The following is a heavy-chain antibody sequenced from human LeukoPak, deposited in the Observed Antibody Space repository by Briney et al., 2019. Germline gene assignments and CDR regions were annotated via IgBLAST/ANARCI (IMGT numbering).Heavy chain of an antibody. CDR2: ISGSGGST. V-gene: IGHV3-23*01. J-gene: IGHJ4*02. D-gene: IGHD3-16*02. Sequence: GGSLRLSCAASGFTFSSYAMSWVRQAPGKGLEWVSAISGSGGSTYYADSVKGRFTISRDNSKNTLYLQMNSLRAEDSAVYYCAKGNYVWGSYRYHFDYWGQGTLVTVSS. CDR1: GFTFSSYA. CDR3: AKGNYVWGSYRYHFDY.